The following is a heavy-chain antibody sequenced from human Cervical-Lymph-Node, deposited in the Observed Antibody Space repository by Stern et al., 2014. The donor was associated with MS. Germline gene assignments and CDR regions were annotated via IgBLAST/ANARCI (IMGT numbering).Heavy chain of an antibody. V-gene: IGHV4-59*01. D-gene: IGHD5-24*01. J-gene: IGHJ4*02. CDR2: IYYNGNT. CDR3: ASRDAYNYFDY. CDR1: GGSISDYY. Sequence: QVQLQESGPGLVKPSETLSLTCTISGGSISDYYWSWIRQPPGKGLEYIGYIYYNGNTNYNPSLKSRVTISVATSKSQFSLKLNSVTAADTAVYYCASRDAYNYFDYWGQGALVTVSS.